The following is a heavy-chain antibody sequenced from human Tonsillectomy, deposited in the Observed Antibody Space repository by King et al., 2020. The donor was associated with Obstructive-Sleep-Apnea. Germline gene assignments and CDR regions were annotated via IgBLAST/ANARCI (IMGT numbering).Heavy chain of an antibody. Sequence: QLVQSGAEVKKPGESLKISCKGSGYNFNRYWIAWVRQMPGRGLEWMGFIYPGDSDTRYSPSFRGQVTISADKSTSTAYLQWLSLKASDTAMYYCAKHYYDSSGYYEFDYWGQGTLVTVSS. CDR3: AKHYYDSSGYYEFDY. V-gene: IGHV5-51*01. D-gene: IGHD3-22*01. CDR1: GYNFNRYW. CDR2: IYPGDSDT. J-gene: IGHJ4*02.